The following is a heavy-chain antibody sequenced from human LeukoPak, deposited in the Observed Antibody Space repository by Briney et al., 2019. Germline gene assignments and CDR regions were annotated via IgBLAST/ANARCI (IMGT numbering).Heavy chain of an antibody. Sequence: TLSLTCIVSGGSISSGGYYWSWIRQHPGKGLEWIGSIYYSGSTNYNPSLQGRVTISLDTSRNQFSLKLSSVTAADTAVYYCASGDNDPLFDYWGQGTLVTVSS. J-gene: IGHJ4*02. CDR2: IYYSGST. D-gene: IGHD1-1*01. V-gene: IGHV4-31*03. CDR3: ASGDNDPLFDY. CDR1: GGSISSGGYY.